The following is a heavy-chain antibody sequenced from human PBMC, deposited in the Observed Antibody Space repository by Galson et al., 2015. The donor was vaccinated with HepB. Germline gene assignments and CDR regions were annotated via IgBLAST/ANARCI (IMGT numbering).Heavy chain of an antibody. CDR2: ISYDGSNK. CDR1: GFTFSSYG. Sequence: SLRLSCAASGFTFSSYGMHWVRQAPGKGLEWVAVISYDGSNKYYADSVKGRFTISRDNSKNTLYLQMNSLRAEDTAVYYCAKDRGSSSWYGDYYYGMDVWGQGTTVTVSS. J-gene: IGHJ6*02. D-gene: IGHD6-13*01. CDR3: AKDRGSSSWYGDYYYGMDV. V-gene: IGHV3-30*18.